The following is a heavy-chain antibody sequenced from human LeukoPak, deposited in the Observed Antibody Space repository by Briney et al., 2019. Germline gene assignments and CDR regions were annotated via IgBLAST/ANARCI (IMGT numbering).Heavy chain of an antibody. CDR1: GYTFTGYH. Sequence: GASVKVSCKAPGYTFTGYHIHWVRQAPGQGLEWMGRINPNSGDTNYAQKFQGRVTMTRDTSISTAYMELSRLRSDDTAVYYCARDYCSSTSCLFDYWGQGTLVTVSS. J-gene: IGHJ4*02. D-gene: IGHD2-2*01. CDR3: ARDYCSSTSCLFDY. V-gene: IGHV1-2*06. CDR2: INPNSGDT.